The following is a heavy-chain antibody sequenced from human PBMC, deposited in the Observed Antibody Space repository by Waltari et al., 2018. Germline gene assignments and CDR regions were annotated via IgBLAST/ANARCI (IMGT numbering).Heavy chain of an antibody. CDR1: EFIFKSYV. D-gene: IGHD1-7*01. J-gene: IGHJ4*02. CDR2: STPNGDNT. V-gene: IGHV3-64D*06. Sequence: VKLVESGGGLVQSGGSLRLSCSAFEFIFKSYVMHWVRQAPGESPQHISASTPNGDNTYYTDSVKGRFTISRDNSRDTLYLQVTSLRPEDTATYYCVKAELTRTLFGLAPHYWGQGTLVTVSS. CDR3: VKAELTRTLFGLAPHY.